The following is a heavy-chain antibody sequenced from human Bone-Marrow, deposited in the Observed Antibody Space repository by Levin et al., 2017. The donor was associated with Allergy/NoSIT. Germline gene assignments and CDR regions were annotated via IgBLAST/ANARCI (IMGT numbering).Heavy chain of an antibody. V-gene: IGHV1-69*11. Sequence: PGGSLRLSCKASGGTFNSYAYNWVRQAPGQGPEWLGRIIPVLNTNNYAQRFQGRVTISADESTATVYMELNSLTSDDTAIYYCARDLGWGGAAGYWGQGTLVTVSS. CDR3: ARDLGWGGAAGY. D-gene: IGHD1-26*01. J-gene: IGHJ4*02. CDR2: IIPVLNTN. CDR1: GGTFNSYA.